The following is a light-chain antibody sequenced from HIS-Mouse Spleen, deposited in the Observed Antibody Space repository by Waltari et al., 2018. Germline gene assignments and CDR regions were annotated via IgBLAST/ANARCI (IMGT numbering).Light chain of an antibody. CDR1: ALPKKY. Sequence: SYELTQPPSVSVSPGQTARITCSGDALPKKYAYWYQQKSGQAPVLVIYEDSKPPSGIPRRLSGSSSGTMATLTISGAQVEDEADYYCYSTDSSGNHRVFGGGTKLTVL. J-gene: IGLJ2*01. CDR3: YSTDSSGNHRV. V-gene: IGLV3-10*01. CDR2: EDS.